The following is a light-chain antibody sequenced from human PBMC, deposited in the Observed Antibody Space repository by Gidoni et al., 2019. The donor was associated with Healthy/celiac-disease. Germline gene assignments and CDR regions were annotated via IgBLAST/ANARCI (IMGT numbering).Light chain of an antibody. CDR1: QLGDKY. CDR2: QDS. V-gene: IGLV3-1*01. J-gene: IGLJ3*02. CDR3: QAWDSSTAWRV. Sequence: SYELTQPPSVFVSPGQTASITCAGDQLGDKYACWYQQKPGQSPVLVIYQDSKRPSGIPERFSGSNSGNTATLTISGTQAMDEADYYCQAWDSSTAWRVFGGGTKLTVL.